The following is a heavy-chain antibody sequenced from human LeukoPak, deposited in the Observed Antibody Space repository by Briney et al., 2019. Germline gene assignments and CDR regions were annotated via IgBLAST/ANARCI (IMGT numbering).Heavy chain of an antibody. CDR3: AKDFGDYYDSSGYYYVLGAFDI. V-gene: IGHV3-9*01. D-gene: IGHD3-22*01. Sequence: GGSLRLSCAASGFTFDDYAMHWVRQAPGKGLEWVSGISWNSGSIGYADSVKGRFTISRDNAKNSLYLQMNSLRAEDTALYYCAKDFGDYYDSSGYYYVLGAFDIWGQGTMVTVSS. J-gene: IGHJ3*02. CDR1: GFTFDDYA. CDR2: ISWNSGSI.